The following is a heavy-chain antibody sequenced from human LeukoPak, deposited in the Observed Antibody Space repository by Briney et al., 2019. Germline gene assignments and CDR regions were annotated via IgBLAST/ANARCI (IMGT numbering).Heavy chain of an antibody. J-gene: IGHJ4*02. CDR1: GYTFTSYG. Sequence: GASVKVSCKASGYTFTSYGISWVRQAPGQGLEWMGWISAYNGNTDYAQKLQGRVTMTTDTSTSTAYMELRSLRSEDTAVYYCARDSGKYFWSGYTPFGYWGQGTLVTVSS. CDR2: ISAYNGNT. V-gene: IGHV1-18*01. D-gene: IGHD3-3*01. CDR3: ARDSGKYFWSGYTPFGY.